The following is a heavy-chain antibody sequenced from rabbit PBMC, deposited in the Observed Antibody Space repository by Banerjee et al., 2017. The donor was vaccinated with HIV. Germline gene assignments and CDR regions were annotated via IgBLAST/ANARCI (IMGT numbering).Heavy chain of an antibody. D-gene: IGHD4-1*01. CDR3: ARDLAGVIGWNFNL. V-gene: IGHV1S45*01. J-gene: IGHJ4*01. Sequence: QEQLEESGGDLVKPGRSLTLTCTASGFSFSDKYVMCWVRQAPGKGLEWIACIDAGYRGNTYYASWAKGRFTISKTSSTTVTLQMTSLTAADTATYFCARDLAGVIGWNFNLWGPGTLVTVS. CDR1: GFSFSDKYV. CDR2: IDAGYRGNT.